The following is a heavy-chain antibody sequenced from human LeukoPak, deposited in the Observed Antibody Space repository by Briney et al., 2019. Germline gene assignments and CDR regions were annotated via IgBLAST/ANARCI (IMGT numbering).Heavy chain of an antibody. CDR3: ARAADSSGYADY. J-gene: IGHJ4*02. CDR2: IIPILGIA. CDR1: GGTFSSYT. V-gene: IGHV1-69*02. D-gene: IGHD5-12*01. Sequence: SVKVSCKASGGTFSSYTISWVRQAPGQGLEWMGRIIPILGIANYAQKFQGRVTITADKSTGTAYMELSSLRSEDTAVYYCARAADSSGYADYWGQGTLVTVSS.